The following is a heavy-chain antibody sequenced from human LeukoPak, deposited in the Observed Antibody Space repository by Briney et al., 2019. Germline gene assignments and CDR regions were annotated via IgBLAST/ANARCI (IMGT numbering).Heavy chain of an antibody. J-gene: IGHJ5*02. Sequence: GESLRLSCAASGFTFSSYSMKWVRQAPGKGRDWVSAISCLGDSTYYADSVKGRFTISRDNPKNTLYLQLNRLIAEHTAIYCCAKGSRSSGWYNWFDPRGQGTLVTDSS. D-gene: IGHD6-19*01. CDR1: GFTFSSYS. CDR2: ISCLGDST. V-gene: IGHV3-23*01. CDR3: AKGSRSSGWYNWFDP.